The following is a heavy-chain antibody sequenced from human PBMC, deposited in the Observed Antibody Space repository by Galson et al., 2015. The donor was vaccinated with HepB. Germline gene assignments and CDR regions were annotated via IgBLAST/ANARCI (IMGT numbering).Heavy chain of an antibody. CDR2: ISAYNGNT. Sequence: QSGAEVKKPGESLKVSCKASGYTFINYDIGWVRQAPGQGLEWMGWISAYNGNTNYAQKLQDRVTLTTDASTNTAYMELRSLRSDDTAVYYCARVVNAGAPYFDYWGQGTLVAVSS. CDR1: GYTFINYD. D-gene: IGHD4-23*01. V-gene: IGHV1-18*01. CDR3: ARVVNAGAPYFDY. J-gene: IGHJ4*02.